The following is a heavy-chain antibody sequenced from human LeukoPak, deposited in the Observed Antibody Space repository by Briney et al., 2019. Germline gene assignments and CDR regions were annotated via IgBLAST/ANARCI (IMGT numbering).Heavy chain of an antibody. J-gene: IGHJ4*02. CDR3: ARGRGLTLSYHYFDY. Sequence: GGSLRLSCAASGFTFSPLGMNWVRQAPGRGLEWGSYISSGSSTTYYADSVKGRFTISRDNAKNSLYLQVYSLRDEDTAVYYCARGRGLTLSYHYFDYWGQGTLVTVSS. CDR1: GFTFSPLG. CDR2: ISSGSSTT. D-gene: IGHD3-10*01. V-gene: IGHV3-48*02.